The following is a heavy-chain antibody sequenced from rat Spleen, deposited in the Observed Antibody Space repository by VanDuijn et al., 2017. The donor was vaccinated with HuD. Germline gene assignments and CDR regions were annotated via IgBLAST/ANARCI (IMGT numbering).Heavy chain of an antibody. CDR2: ISTSGGST. V-gene: IGHV5-27*01. CDR1: GFTFSNYG. D-gene: IGHD1-1*01. CDR3: TTGIITTVPLYYFDY. J-gene: IGHJ1*01. Sequence: EVELVESGGGLVQPGRSMKLSCAASGFTFSNYGMAWVRQAPTKGLEWVASISTSGGSTYYRDSVTGRFTISRDNAKSTLYLQMDSLRSEDTATYYCTTGIITTVPLYYFDYWGPGTMVTVSS.